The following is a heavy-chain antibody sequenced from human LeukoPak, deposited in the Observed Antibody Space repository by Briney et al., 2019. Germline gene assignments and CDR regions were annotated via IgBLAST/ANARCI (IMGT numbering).Heavy chain of an antibody. CDR1: GFSFTYW. J-gene: IGHJ4*02. V-gene: IGHV3-7*01. Sequence: SGGSLRLSCAASGFSFTYWMAWVRQAPGKGLEWVANMNPDGSEKKYADSVKGRFTISRDNAKNSLYLQMNSLRAEDTAVYYCVRDLVVAATFDYWGQGTLVTVSS. CDR2: MNPDGSEK. CDR3: VRDLVVAATFDY. D-gene: IGHD2-15*01.